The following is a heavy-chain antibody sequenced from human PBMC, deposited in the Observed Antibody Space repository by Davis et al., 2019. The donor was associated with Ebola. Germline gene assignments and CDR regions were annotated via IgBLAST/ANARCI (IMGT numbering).Heavy chain of an antibody. V-gene: IGHV4-59*01. D-gene: IGHD3-10*01. J-gene: IGHJ6*04. Sequence: MPSETLSLTCTVSGGSISSYYWSWIRQPPGKGLEWIGYIYYSGSTNYNPSLKSRVTISVDTSKNQFSLKLSSVTAADTAVYYCAREKLLWFGELLSHSVGGMDVWGKGTTVTVSS. CDR1: GGSISSYY. CDR2: IYYSGST. CDR3: AREKLLWFGELLSHSVGGMDV.